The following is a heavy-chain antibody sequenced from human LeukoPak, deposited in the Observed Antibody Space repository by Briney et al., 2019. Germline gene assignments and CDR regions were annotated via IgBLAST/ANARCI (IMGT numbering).Heavy chain of an antibody. Sequence: GGSLRLSCAASGFTFSSYGMSWVRQAPGKGLEWVSAISATGGTTYYADSVKGRFTISRDNSKNTLYLQMNGLRAEDTAVYYCAKGGDYDILTGYYGPFDYWGQGTLVTVSS. J-gene: IGHJ4*02. CDR2: ISATGGTT. CDR1: GFTFSSYG. V-gene: IGHV3-23*01. D-gene: IGHD3-9*01. CDR3: AKGGDYDILTGYYGPFDY.